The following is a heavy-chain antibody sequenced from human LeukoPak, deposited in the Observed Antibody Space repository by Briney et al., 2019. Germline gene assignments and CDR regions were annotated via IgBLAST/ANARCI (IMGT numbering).Heavy chain of an antibody. J-gene: IGHJ5*02. CDR1: GYTFTGYY. V-gene: IGHV1-2*06. Sequence: GASVKVSCKASGYTFTGYYMHLVRQAPGQGLEWMGRINPNSGGTNYAQKFQGRVTMTRDMSISTAYMELSRLRFDDTAVYYCARGVYCSGGSCYGVSWFDPWGQGTLVTVSS. CDR2: INPNSGGT. D-gene: IGHD2-15*01. CDR3: ARGVYCSGGSCYGVSWFDP.